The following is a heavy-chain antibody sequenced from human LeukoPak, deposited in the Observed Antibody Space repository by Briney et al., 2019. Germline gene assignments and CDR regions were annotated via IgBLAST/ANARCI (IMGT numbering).Heavy chain of an antibody. CDR2: INPSGGST. CDR1: GYTFTSYY. D-gene: IGHD6-25*01. CDR3: ARELSAAAAAYMDV. V-gene: IGHV1-46*01. Sequence: ASVKVSCKASGYTFTSYYMHWVRQAPGQGLEWMGIINPSGGSTSYAQKFQGRVTMTRDMSTSTAYMELRSLRSDDTAVYYCARELSAAAAAYMDVWGKGTTVTVSS. J-gene: IGHJ6*03.